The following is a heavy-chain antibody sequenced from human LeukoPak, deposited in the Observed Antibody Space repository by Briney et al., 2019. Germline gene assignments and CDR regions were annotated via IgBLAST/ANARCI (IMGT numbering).Heavy chain of an antibody. Sequence: PSETLSLTCTVSGGSISTSNYYWGWVRQPPGKGLEWIGNIFYSGSTYYSPSLKSRVTISVDTSKNQFSLKLNSVTAADTAVYYCARRDYYDSSGYYAPFDYWGQGTLVTVSS. V-gene: IGHV4-39*01. CDR2: IFYSGST. D-gene: IGHD3-22*01. CDR3: ARRDYYDSSGYYAPFDY. J-gene: IGHJ4*02. CDR1: GGSISTSNYY.